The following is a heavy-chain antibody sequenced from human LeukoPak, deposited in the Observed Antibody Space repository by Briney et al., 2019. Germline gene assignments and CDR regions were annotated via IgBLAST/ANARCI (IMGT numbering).Heavy chain of an antibody. Sequence: ASVKVSCKASGGTFSSYAISWVRQAPGQGLEWMGGIIPIFGTANYAQKFQGRVTIIADQSTSTAYMELSSLRSQDTAVYYCARSSGWNSFDYWGQGTLVTVSS. CDR2: IIPIFGTA. V-gene: IGHV1-69*13. CDR1: GGTFSSYA. D-gene: IGHD6-19*01. CDR3: ARSSGWNSFDY. J-gene: IGHJ4*02.